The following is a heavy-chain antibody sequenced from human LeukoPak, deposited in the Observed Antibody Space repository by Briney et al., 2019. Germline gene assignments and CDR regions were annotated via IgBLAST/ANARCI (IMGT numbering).Heavy chain of an antibody. Sequence: RGSLRLSCAASGFTFSSYSMNGVREAPGKGLERVSSISSSSSYIYYADSVKGRFTVSRDNAKNSLYLQMNSLRAEDTAVYYCARDWPTIAAAGTIPEYFQHWGQGTLVTVSS. CDR3: ARDWPTIAAAGTIPEYFQH. D-gene: IGHD6-13*01. J-gene: IGHJ1*01. CDR2: ISSSSSYI. CDR1: GFTFSSYS. V-gene: IGHV3-21*01.